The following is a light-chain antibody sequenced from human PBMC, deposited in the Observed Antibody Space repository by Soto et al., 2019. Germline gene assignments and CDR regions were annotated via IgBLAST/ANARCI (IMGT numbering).Light chain of an antibody. J-gene: IGLJ1*01. CDR3: SSFAGTNSFV. CDR1: SSDVGSYTL. CDR2: EGS. V-gene: IGLV2-14*02. Sequence: QSVLPQPASVSGSPGQSITISCTGTSSDVGSYTLVSWYQHHPGKAPKLMIYEGSKRPSGVSNRIFASKSDTTASLTVSGRQAEDEADYYCSSFAGTNSFVFGTGTKLTVL.